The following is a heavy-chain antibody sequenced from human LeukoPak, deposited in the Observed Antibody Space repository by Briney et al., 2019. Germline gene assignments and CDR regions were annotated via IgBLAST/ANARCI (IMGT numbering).Heavy chain of an antibody. Sequence: GGSLRLSCAAAGFTFRSYEMNWVRQAPGKGLEWISYTGSSGSTLYYADSVKGRFTISRDNAKNSLYLQMTSLTAEDTAVYYCARETCTTTRCYYYYYNYMDVWGKGTTVTVSS. V-gene: IGHV3-48*03. CDR3: ARETCTTTRCYYYYYNYMDV. D-gene: IGHD2-2*01. J-gene: IGHJ6*03. CDR2: TGSSGSTL. CDR1: GFTFRSYE.